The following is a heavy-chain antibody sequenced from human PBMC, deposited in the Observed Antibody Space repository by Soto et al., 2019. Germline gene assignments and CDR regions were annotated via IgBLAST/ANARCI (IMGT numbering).Heavy chain of an antibody. Sequence: QVQLVESGGGVVQPGRSLRLSCAASGFTFSSNAMHWVRQAPGKGLEWVSIISYDGSNRYYADSVKGRFTISRDNSKSTLYLQMNSLRAEDTAVYYCAKDQSSSGWYWGQGTLVTVSS. CDR3: AKDQSSSGWY. J-gene: IGHJ4*02. V-gene: IGHV3-30*18. CDR1: GFTFSSNA. CDR2: ISYDGSNR. D-gene: IGHD6-19*01.